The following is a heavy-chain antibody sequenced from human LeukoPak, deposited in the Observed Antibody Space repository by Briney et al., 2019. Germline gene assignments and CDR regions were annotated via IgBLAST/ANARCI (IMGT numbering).Heavy chain of an antibody. CDR2: IYYSGST. J-gene: IGHJ5*02. CDR1: GGSISSDY. Sequence: SETLSLTCTVSGGSISSDYWSWMRQPPGKGLEWIESIYYSGSTYYNPSLKSRVTISVDTSKNQFSLKLSSVTAADTAVYYCARPPHDYGDYWWFDPWGQGTLVTVSS. D-gene: IGHD4-17*01. V-gene: IGHV4-59*05. CDR3: ARPPHDYGDYWWFDP.